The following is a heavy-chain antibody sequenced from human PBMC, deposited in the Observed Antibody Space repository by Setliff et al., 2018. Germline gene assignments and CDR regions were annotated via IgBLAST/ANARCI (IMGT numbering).Heavy chain of an antibody. Sequence: PSETLSLTCGVSGFSIYSGYYWGWIRQPPGKGLEWIGSIYHSGSTRFNPSLKSRVTISVDTSKNQFSLKLNSVTAADTAVYYCARRGLGSYYDGSDFLSFDYWGQGTLVTVSS. CDR1: GFSIYSGYY. CDR3: ARRGLGSYYDGSDFLSFDY. J-gene: IGHJ4*02. D-gene: IGHD3-22*01. CDR2: IYHSGST. V-gene: IGHV4-38-2*01.